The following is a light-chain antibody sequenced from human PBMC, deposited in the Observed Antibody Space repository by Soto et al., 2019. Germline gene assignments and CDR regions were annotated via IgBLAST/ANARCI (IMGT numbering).Light chain of an antibody. J-gene: IGLJ3*02. Sequence: QSVLTQPPSASGSPGQSVTISCSGSSSDVGGYNYVSWYQQHPGKAPKVMIYEVNKRPSGVPDRFSGSKSDNTASLTVSGLQAEDEADYYCSSYTGSNNWVFGGGTKVTVL. CDR2: EVN. V-gene: IGLV2-8*01. CDR1: SSDVGGYNY. CDR3: SSYTGSNNWV.